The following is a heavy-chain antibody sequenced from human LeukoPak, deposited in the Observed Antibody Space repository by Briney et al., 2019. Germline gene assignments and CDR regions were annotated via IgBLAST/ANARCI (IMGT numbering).Heavy chain of an antibody. D-gene: IGHD3-10*01. CDR2: TSVDNGNT. CDR1: GYTFTSYG. Sequence: ASVKVSCKASGYTFTSYGISWVRQAPGQGLEWMGWTSVDNGNTNYAQKVQGRVTMTTDTSTSTAYMELRSLRSDDTAVYYCAREKSYTWYGHDYWGQGTLVTVSS. J-gene: IGHJ4*02. V-gene: IGHV1-18*01. CDR3: AREKSYTWYGHDY.